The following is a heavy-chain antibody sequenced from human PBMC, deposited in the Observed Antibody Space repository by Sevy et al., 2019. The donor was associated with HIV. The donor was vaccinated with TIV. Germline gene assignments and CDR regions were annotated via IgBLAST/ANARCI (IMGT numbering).Heavy chain of an antibody. CDR2: ISGSGGST. CDR3: DAIATAGRDY. CDR1: GFIFSSYV. Sequence: GGSLRPSCAASGFIFSSYVMSWVRQAPGKGMEWVSTISGSGGSTYYEDSVKGRFTISRDNSKNTLDLQMNSLRAEDTAVYYCDAIATAGRDYWGQGTLVTVSS. D-gene: IGHD6-13*01. V-gene: IGHV3-23*01. J-gene: IGHJ4*02.